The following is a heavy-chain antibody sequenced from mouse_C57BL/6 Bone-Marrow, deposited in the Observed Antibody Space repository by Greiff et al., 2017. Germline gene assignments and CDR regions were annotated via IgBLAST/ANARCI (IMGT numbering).Heavy chain of an antibody. J-gene: IGHJ2*01. Sequence: EVQLQQSGPELVKPGASVKISCKASGYTFTDYYMNWVKQSHGKSLEWIGDINPNNGGTSYNQKFKGKATLTVDKSSSTAYMELRSLTSADSAVYYSARMDDGYPWDDFGDWGQGTTLTVST. CDR3: ARMDDGYPWDDFGD. CDR1: GYTFTDYY. V-gene: IGHV1-26*01. CDR2: INPNNGGT. D-gene: IGHD2-3*01.